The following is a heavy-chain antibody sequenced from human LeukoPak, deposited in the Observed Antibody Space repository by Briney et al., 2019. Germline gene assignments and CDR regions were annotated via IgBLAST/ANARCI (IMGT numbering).Heavy chain of an antibody. Sequence: RASVKVSCKASGYTFTGYYMHWVRQAPGQGLEWMGWINPNSGGTNYVQKFQGRVTMTRDTSISTAYMELSRLRSDDTAVYYCATLRAGSGSYYRHPDYWGQGTLVTVSS. J-gene: IGHJ4*02. CDR3: ATLRAGSGSYYRHPDY. D-gene: IGHD3-10*01. V-gene: IGHV1-2*02. CDR2: INPNSGGT. CDR1: GYTFTGYY.